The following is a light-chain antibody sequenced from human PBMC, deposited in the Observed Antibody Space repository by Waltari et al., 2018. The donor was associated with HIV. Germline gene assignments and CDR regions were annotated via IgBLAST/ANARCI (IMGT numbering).Light chain of an antibody. V-gene: IGKV3-15*01. CDR1: LSVTNN. CDR2: SAS. CDR3: QQYNNWPRT. J-gene: IGKJ1*01. Sequence: EIVMTQSPETLSVSPGETVTLSCRASLSVTNNLAWYQQKPGQAPRILIHSASTRAAGMPTRFSGSGSGTDFTLTISDLQADDVALYFCQQYNNWPRTFGQGTKVEIK.